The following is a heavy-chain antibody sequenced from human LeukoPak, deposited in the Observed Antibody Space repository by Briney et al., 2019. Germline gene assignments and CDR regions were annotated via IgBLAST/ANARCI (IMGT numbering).Heavy chain of an antibody. CDR1: GFTFSNYY. V-gene: IGHV3-74*01. Sequence: GGSLRLSCAASGFTFSNYYMHWVGQAPGEGLVWISGINTDGSSNYYGDSVKGRFTISRDNARKTLYLLMSSLRAEDSAIYYCVRYRPAPAWGQGTLVTVAS. CDR2: INTDGSSN. CDR3: VRYRPAPA. J-gene: IGHJ4*02. D-gene: IGHD3-16*02.